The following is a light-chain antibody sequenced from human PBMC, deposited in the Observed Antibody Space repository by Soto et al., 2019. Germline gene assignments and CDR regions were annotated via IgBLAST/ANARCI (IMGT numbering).Light chain of an antibody. Sequence: DIQMTQSPSSLFASVGDRVTNTCRASQSISAYLNWYQQRPGKAPSLLIYAATRLHSGVPSRFSGSGSGTDFTLTISSLQPEDFATYYCQRSYRSISFGQGTRLEMK. CDR1: QSISAY. CDR2: AAT. J-gene: IGKJ5*01. V-gene: IGKV1-39*01. CDR3: QRSYRSIS.